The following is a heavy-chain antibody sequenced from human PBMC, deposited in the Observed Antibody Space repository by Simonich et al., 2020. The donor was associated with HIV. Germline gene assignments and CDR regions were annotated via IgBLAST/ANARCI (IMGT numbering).Heavy chain of an antibody. Sequence: QVQLQQWGAGLLKPSETLSLTCAVYGGSFSGYYWSWIRQPPGKGLEWIGEINPSGSTNYNPSLKSRVTISVDTSKNQFSLKLSSVTAADTAVYYCARRHPTTVTTPYFDYWGQGTLVTVSS. CDR2: INPSGST. CDR3: ARRHPTTVTTPYFDY. D-gene: IGHD4-17*01. V-gene: IGHV4-34*01. CDR1: GGSFSGYY. J-gene: IGHJ4*02.